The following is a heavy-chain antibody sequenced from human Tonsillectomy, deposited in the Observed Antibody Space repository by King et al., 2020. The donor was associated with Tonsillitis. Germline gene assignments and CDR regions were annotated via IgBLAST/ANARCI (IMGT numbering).Heavy chain of an antibody. CDR3: ARSYYSDFFDY. V-gene: IGHV3-13*01. CDR2: IGTAGDT. Sequence: DVQLVESGGGLVQPGGPWSLSCAASGSTSSSYDMHWVRQAPGKGLEWVSAIGTAGDTYYAGSVKGRFTISRENAKNPLYFQMNSLRAEDTAVYYCARSYYSDFFDYWGQGTLVTVSS. J-gene: IGHJ4*02. CDR1: GSTSSSYD. D-gene: IGHD1-26*01.